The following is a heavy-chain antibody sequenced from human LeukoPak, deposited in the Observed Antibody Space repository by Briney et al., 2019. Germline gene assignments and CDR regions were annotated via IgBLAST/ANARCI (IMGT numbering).Heavy chain of an antibody. J-gene: IGHJ5*02. CDR1: GGTFSSYA. Sequence: SVKVSCKASGGTFSSYAISWVRQAPGQGLEWMGGIIPIFCTANYAQKFQGRVTITADESTSTAYMELSSLRSEDTAVYYCARDGHTGATIFHWFDPWGQGTLVTVSS. CDR2: IIPIFCTA. D-gene: IGHD3-9*01. CDR3: ARDGHTGATIFHWFDP. V-gene: IGHV1-69*01.